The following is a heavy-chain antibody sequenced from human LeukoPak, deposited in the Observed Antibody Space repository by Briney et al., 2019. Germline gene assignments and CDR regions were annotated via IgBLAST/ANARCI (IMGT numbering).Heavy chain of an antibody. V-gene: IGHV3-30-3*01. J-gene: IGHJ4*02. CDR3: AILDGDYVPFDY. Sequence: GGSLRLSCAASGFTFSSYAMHWVRQAPGKGLEWVAVISYDGSNKYYADSVKGRFTISRDNSKNTLHLQMNSLRAEDTAVYYCAILDGDYVPFDYWGQGTLVTVSS. D-gene: IGHD4-17*01. CDR2: ISYDGSNK. CDR1: GFTFSSYA.